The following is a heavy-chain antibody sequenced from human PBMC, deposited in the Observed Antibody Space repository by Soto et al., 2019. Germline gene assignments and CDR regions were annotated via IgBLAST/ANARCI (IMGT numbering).Heavy chain of an antibody. CDR1: GFTFDDYV. V-gene: IGHV3-23*01. CDR3: AKDGLRRDYYDSSGLKD. D-gene: IGHD3-22*01. CDR2: ISGSGGST. Sequence: PGGSLRLSCVASGFTFDDYVMSWVRQAPGKGLQWVSSISGSGGSTYFADSVRGRFTISRDNSKNTLYLQMNSLRAEDAAVYYCAKDGLRRDYYDSSGLKDWGQGTLVTVSS. J-gene: IGHJ4*02.